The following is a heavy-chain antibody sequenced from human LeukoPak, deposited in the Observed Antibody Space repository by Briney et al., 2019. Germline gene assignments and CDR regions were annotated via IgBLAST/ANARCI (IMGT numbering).Heavy chain of an antibody. Sequence: ASVKVSCKDSGGTFSSYAISWVRQAPGQGLEWMGGIIPIFGTANYAQKFQGRVTITADESTSTAYMELSSLRSEDTAVYYCARDDPRRPYYYYYGMDVWGQGTTVTVSS. V-gene: IGHV1-69*13. J-gene: IGHJ6*02. CDR1: GGTFSSYA. CDR2: IIPIFGTA. CDR3: ARDDPRRPYYYYYGMDV.